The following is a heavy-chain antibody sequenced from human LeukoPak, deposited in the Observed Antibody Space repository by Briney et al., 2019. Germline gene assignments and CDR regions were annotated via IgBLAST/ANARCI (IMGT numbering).Heavy chain of an antibody. V-gene: IGHV4-59*12. Sequence: SETLSLTCTVSGGSISSYYWSWIRQPPGKGLEWIGYIYYSGSTNYNSSLKRRATISIDTSKNQFSLKLSSVTAADTAVYYCAREDRPYYYYYGMDVWGQGTTVTVSS. J-gene: IGHJ6*02. CDR1: GGSISSYY. CDR2: IYYSGST. CDR3: AREDRPYYYYYGMDV.